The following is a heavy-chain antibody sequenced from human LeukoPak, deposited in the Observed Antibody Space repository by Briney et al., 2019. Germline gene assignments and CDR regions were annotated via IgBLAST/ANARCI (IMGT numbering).Heavy chain of an antibody. V-gene: IGHV4-39*01. CDR2: IYYSGSI. J-gene: IGHJ4*02. Sequence: SETLSLPCTVSGGSISSSSYYWGWIRQPPGKGLEWIGRIYYSGSIYYNPSLKSRLPIAVDTSKNQFSQKLSSVTDADTAVYYCARHYYGSGTNISPRDYWGQGTLVTVSS. CDR1: GGSISSSSYY. D-gene: IGHD3-10*01. CDR3: ARHYYGSGTNISPRDY.